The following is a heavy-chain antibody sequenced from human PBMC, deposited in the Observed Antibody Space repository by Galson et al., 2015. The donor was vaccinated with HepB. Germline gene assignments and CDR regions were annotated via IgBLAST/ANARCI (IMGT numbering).Heavy chain of an antibody. Sequence: LTCTVSGGSISSYYWSWIRQPPGKGLEWIGYIYYSGSTNYNPSLKSRVTISVDTSKNQFSLKLSSVTAADTAVYYCARVVYQLLPRWFDPWGQGTLVTVSS. CDR1: GGSISSYY. J-gene: IGHJ5*02. V-gene: IGHV4-59*01. CDR3: ARVVYQLLPRWFDP. CDR2: IYYSGST. D-gene: IGHD2-2*01.